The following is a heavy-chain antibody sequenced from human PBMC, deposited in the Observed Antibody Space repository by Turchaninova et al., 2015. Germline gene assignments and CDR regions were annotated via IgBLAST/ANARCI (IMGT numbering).Heavy chain of an antibody. CDR2: IYYSGNI. D-gene: IGHD3-22*01. V-gene: IGHV4-39*01. Sequence: QLQLQESGPGLVNPSETLSLTCTFSGGSISGSNNYWGWIRQPPGKGLEWIGGIYYSGNIYYNPSLKSRVTISVDTSKNEFSLKLSSVTAADTAVYYCARHGQWLLKNEYWGQGILVTVSS. J-gene: IGHJ4*02. CDR1: GGSISGSNNY. CDR3: ARHGQWLLKNEY.